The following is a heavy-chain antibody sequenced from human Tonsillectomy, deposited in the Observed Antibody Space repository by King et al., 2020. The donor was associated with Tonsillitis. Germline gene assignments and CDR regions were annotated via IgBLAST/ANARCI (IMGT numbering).Heavy chain of an antibody. D-gene: IGHD3-10*01. J-gene: IGHJ5*02. CDR3: ARHINPLWGDNWFDP. CDR2: LYYIGNT. V-gene: IGHV4-39*07. CDR1: GGSISSSTYY. Sequence: QLQESGPGLVKPSETLSLTCTVSGGSISSSTYYWGWIRQPPGKGLEWIGSLYYIGNTYYNPSLKSRVPISVDTSKNQFSLKLSSVTAADSALYYCARHINPLWGDNWFDPWGQGTLVTVSS.